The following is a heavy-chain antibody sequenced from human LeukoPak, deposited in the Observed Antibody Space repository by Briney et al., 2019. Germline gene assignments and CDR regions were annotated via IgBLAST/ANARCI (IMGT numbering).Heavy chain of an antibody. Sequence: PGESLKISCKGSGYSFTSYWIGWVRQMPGKGLEWMGIIYPGDSDTRYSPSFQGQVTISADKSISTAYLQWSSLKASDTAMYYCARLPRPGYSSGNFDYWGQGTLVTVSS. J-gene: IGHJ4*02. V-gene: IGHV5-51*01. CDR2: IYPGDSDT. CDR3: ARLPRPGYSSGNFDY. D-gene: IGHD6-19*01. CDR1: GYSFTSYW.